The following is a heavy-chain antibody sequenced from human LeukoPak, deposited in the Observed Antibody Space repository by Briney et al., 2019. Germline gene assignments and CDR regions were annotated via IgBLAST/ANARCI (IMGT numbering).Heavy chain of an antibody. J-gene: IGHJ4*02. V-gene: IGHV4-4*02. D-gene: IGHD3-10*01. Sequence: SGTLSLTCAVSGGSISSSNWWSWVRQPPGKGLEWIGEIYHSGSTNYNPSLKSRVTISVDTSKNQFSLKLSSVTAADTAVYYCARDPYYGSGSYDDYWGQGTLVTVSS. CDR1: GGSISSSNW. CDR3: ARDPYYGSGSYDDY. CDR2: IYHSGST.